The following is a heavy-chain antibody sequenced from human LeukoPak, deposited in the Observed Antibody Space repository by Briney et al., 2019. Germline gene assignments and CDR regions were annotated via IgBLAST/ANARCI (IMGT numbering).Heavy chain of an antibody. D-gene: IGHD2-15*01. J-gene: IGHJ4*02. CDR1: GGTFSSYA. V-gene: IGHV1-69*04. Sequence: SVKLSCKASGGTFSSYAISWVRQAPGQGLGWMGSIIPILGVANYAQNFPGRVTVTADESTATAYVELSSMRSDDTAIYYCAKYNPPYCNGGSCYDYWGQGTLVTVSS. CDR2: IIPILGVA. CDR3: AKYNPPYCNGGSCYDY.